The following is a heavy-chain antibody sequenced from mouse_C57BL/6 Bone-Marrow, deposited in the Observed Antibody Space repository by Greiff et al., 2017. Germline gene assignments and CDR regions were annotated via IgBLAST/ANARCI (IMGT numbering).Heavy chain of an antibody. V-gene: IGHV5-4*01. D-gene: IGHD1-1*01. Sequence: VQLKESGGGLVKPGGSLKLSCAASGFTFSSYAMSWVRQTPEKRLEWVATISDGGSYTYYPDNVKGRFTISRDNAKNNLYLQMSHLKSEDTAMYYCARGITTVVERAMDYWGQGTSGTVSS. CDR3: ARGITTVVERAMDY. CDR1: GFTFSSYA. CDR2: ISDGGSYT. J-gene: IGHJ4*01.